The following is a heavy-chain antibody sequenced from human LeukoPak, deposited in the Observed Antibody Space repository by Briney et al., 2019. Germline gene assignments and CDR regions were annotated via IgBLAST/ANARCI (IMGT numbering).Heavy chain of an antibody. J-gene: IGHJ3*02. V-gene: IGHV3-21*01. CDR2: ISSSSSYI. Sequence: GGSLRLSCAASGFTFSSYSMNWVRQALGKGLEWVSSISSSSSYIYYADSVKGRFTISRDNAKNSLYLQMNSLRAEDTSVYYCAREVDYGDYLDAFDIWGQGTMVTVSS. CDR3: AREVDYGDYLDAFDI. CDR1: GFTFSSYS. D-gene: IGHD4-17*01.